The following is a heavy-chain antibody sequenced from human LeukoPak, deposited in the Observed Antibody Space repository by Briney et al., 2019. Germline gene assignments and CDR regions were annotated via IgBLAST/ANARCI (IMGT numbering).Heavy chain of an antibody. CDR2: IIPFFGTA. CDR3: ARGGYQEYSHYYYGMDV. D-gene: IGHD2-15*01. V-gene: IGHV1-69*01. Sequence: GSSVKVSCKASGCTFSSYAISWVRQAPGQGLEWMGGIIPFFGTANYPQKFQGRVTITADEFTSTAYMELRSLRSEDTAVYYCARGGYQEYSHYYYGMDVWGQGTTVTVSS. J-gene: IGHJ6*02. CDR1: GCTFSSYA.